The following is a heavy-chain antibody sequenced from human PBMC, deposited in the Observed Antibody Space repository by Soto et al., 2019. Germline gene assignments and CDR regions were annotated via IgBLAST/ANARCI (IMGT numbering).Heavy chain of an antibody. V-gene: IGHV4-30-4*08. J-gene: IGHJ4*02. CDR3: ASYAKGDYFDY. Sequence: SETLSLTCTVSGGSISSGGYYWSWIRQHPGKGLEWIGYIYHSGRTYYNPPLKSRLTISVDTSKSQFSLNLSSVTVADTAVYFCASYAKGDYFDYWGQGTLVTVSS. D-gene: IGHD4-17*01. CDR2: IYHSGRT. CDR1: GGSISSGGYY.